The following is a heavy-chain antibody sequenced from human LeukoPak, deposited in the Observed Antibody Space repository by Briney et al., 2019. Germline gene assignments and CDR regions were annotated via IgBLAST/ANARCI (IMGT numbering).Heavy chain of an antibody. CDR1: GFTFSSYA. J-gene: IGHJ4*02. Sequence: PGRSLRLSCAASGFTFSSYAMHCVRQAPGKGLEYVSAISTNGGSTYYANSVKGRFTISRDNSKNTLYLQMGSLRAEDMAVFYCARAPDYWGQGTLVTVSS. CDR3: ARAPDY. V-gene: IGHV3-64*01. CDR2: ISTNGGST.